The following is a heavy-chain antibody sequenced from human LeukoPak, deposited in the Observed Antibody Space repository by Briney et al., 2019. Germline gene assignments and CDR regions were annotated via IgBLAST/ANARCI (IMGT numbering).Heavy chain of an antibody. J-gene: IGHJ3*02. CDR2: ISAYNGNT. V-gene: IGHV1-18*01. CDR1: GYTFSSYA. CDR3: ARDREDIVVVVAANDAFDI. Sequence: ASVKVSCKASGYTFSSYAMNWVRQAPGQGLEWMGWISAYNGNTNYAQKLQGRVTMTTDTSTSTAYMELRSLRSDDTAVYYCARDREDIVVVVAANDAFDIWGQGTMVTVSS. D-gene: IGHD2-15*01.